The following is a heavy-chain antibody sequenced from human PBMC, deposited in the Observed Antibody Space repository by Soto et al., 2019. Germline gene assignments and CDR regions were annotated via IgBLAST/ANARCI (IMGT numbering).Heavy chain of an antibody. J-gene: IGHJ4*02. D-gene: IGHD5-12*01. Sequence: GGSLRLSCAASRFMFSRYAMSWVRQAPGKGLEWVSGISGSGGSTWYADSVKGRFTISRDNSKNMVYLQMNSLRVEDTAEYFCVKEWTPRRAFDSWGQGPQVTVSS. CDR3: VKEWTPRRAFDS. V-gene: IGHV3-23*01. CDR2: ISGSGGST. CDR1: RFMFSRYA.